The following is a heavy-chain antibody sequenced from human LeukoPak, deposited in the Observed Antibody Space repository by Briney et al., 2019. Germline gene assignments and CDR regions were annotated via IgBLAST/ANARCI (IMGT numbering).Heavy chain of an antibody. Sequence: ASVKVSCKASGYTFTGYYMHWVRQAPGQGLEWMGWINPNSGGTNYAQKFQGRVTMTRDTSISTAYMELSRLRSDDTAVYYCARVVVGGSSGYYASGEGDYWGQGTLVTVPS. V-gene: IGHV1-2*02. J-gene: IGHJ4*02. D-gene: IGHD3-22*01. CDR1: GYTFTGYY. CDR3: ARVVVGGSSGYYASGEGDY. CDR2: INPNSGGT.